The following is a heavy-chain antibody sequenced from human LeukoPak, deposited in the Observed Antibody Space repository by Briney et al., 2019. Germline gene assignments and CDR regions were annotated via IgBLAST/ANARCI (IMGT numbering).Heavy chain of an antibody. Sequence: GCLRLSCAASGFTSSSYAMSWVRQAPGKGLEWVSAISGSGASTYYADSVKGRFTISRDNSKNALYLQMNSLRAEDKAVYYCAKDPRLTDYDFWSGPDDYYGMDVWGQGTTVTVSS. J-gene: IGHJ6*02. CDR1: GFTSSSYA. CDR3: AKDPRLTDYDFWSGPDDYYGMDV. D-gene: IGHD3-3*01. V-gene: IGHV3-23*01. CDR2: ISGSGAST.